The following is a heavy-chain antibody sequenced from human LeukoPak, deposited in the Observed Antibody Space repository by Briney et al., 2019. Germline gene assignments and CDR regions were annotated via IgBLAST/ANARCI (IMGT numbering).Heavy chain of an antibody. CDR2: FDPEDGET. Sequence: VASVKVSCKVSGCTLTELSMHWVRQAPGKGLEWMGGFDPEDGETIYAQKFQGRVTMTEDTSTDTAYMELSSLRSEDTAVYYCATSPPDSSGYYYFDYWGQGTLVTVSS. CDR3: ATSPPDSSGYYYFDY. J-gene: IGHJ4*02. D-gene: IGHD3-22*01. CDR1: GCTLTELS. V-gene: IGHV1-24*01.